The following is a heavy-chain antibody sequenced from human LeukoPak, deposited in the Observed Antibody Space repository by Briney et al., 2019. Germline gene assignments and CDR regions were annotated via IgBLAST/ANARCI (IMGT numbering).Heavy chain of an antibody. V-gene: IGHV1-3*01. J-gene: IGHJ5*02. Sequence: ASVKVSCKASGYTFTSYAMHWVRQAPGQRLEWMGWINAGNGNTKYSQKFQGRVTITRDTSASTAYMELSSLRSEDTAVYYCATGYYYDSSGYYCNWFDPWGQGTLVTVSS. CDR2: INAGNGNT. CDR3: ATGYYYDSSGYYCNWFDP. D-gene: IGHD3-22*01. CDR1: GYTFTSYA.